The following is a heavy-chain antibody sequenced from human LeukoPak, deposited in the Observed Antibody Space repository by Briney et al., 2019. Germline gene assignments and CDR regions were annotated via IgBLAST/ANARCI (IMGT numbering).Heavy chain of an antibody. V-gene: IGHV3-7*05. D-gene: IGHD3-22*01. CDR2: INRDGSGK. Sequence: GGSLRLSCAASGFTFNNYWMTWVRQAPGKGMEWVASINRDGSGKYYVDSVKGRFSISRDNAKNSLYLQMNSLTAEDTAVYYCAADSDRRSDYWGQGTLVSVSS. J-gene: IGHJ4*02. CDR1: GFTFNNYW. CDR3: AADSDRRSDY.